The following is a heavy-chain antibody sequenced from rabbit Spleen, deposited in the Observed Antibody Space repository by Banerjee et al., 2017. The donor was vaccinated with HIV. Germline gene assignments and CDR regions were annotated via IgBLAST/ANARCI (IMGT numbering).Heavy chain of an antibody. CDR1: GFDLSSYYY. J-gene: IGHJ4*01. D-gene: IGHD1-1*01. CDR2: IDSGSSGFT. Sequence: QSLEESGGGLVKPEGSLTLTCTASGFDLSSYYYMCWVRQAPGKGLEWIACIDSGSSGFTYFASWAKGRFTISKTSSTTVTLQMTSLTVADTATYFCTRDDGSGHYIDGYFNLWGPGTLVTVS. CDR3: TRDDGSGHYIDGYFNL. V-gene: IGHV1S40*01.